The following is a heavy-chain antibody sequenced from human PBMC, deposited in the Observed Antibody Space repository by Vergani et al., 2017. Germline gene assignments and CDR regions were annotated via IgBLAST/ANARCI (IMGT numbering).Heavy chain of an antibody. J-gene: IGHJ6*02. CDR2: VDPEDGET. CDR3: ATPQTVTTGGMEV. CDR1: GYTFTDHY. Sequence: EVQLVQSGAEVKKPGATMKSSCKVSGYTFTDHYMHWVKQAPGKGLEWMGLVDPEDGETIYAEKFKGRVTIAADTSTDTAHLELGSLRSEDTAVYYCATPQTVTTGGMEVWGQGTTVIVSS. V-gene: IGHV1-69-2*01. D-gene: IGHD4-17*01.